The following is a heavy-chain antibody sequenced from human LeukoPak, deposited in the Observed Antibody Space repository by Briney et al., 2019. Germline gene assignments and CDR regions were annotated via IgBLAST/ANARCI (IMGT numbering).Heavy chain of an antibody. CDR3: ATRDSSGRGPDY. Sequence: ASVKVSRKVSGYTLTELSMHWVRQAPGKGLEWMGGFDPEDGETIYAQTFQGRVTMTEDTSTDTAYMELSSLRSEDTAVYYCATRDSSGRGPDYWGQGTLVTVSS. D-gene: IGHD3-22*01. CDR1: GYTLTELS. J-gene: IGHJ4*02. CDR2: FDPEDGET. V-gene: IGHV1-24*01.